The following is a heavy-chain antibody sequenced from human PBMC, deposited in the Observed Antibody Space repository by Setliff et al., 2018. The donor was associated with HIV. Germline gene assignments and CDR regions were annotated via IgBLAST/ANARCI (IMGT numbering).Heavy chain of an antibody. CDR2: INHSGST. CDR1: GGSFSGYY. Sequence: TCAVYGGSFSGYYWSWIRQPPGKGLEWIGEINHSGSTNYNPSLKSRVTISVDTSKNQFSLKLSSVTAADTAVYYCARGRGVYDYVWGSYRYKGAFDIWGQGTMVTVSS. J-gene: IGHJ3*02. CDR3: ARGRGVYDYVWGSYRYKGAFDI. D-gene: IGHD3-16*02. V-gene: IGHV4-34*01.